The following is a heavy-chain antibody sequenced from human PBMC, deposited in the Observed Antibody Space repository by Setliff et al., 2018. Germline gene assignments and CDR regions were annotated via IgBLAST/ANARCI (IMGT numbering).Heavy chain of an antibody. CDR3: ARDHGGAAPYYYYYMDV. CDR2: IYYSGST. J-gene: IGHJ6*03. CDR1: GGSISSGGYY. D-gene: IGHD3-16*01. V-gene: IGHV4-31*03. Sequence: PSETLSLTCTVSGGSISSGGYYWSWIRQHPGKGLEWIGYIYYSGSTYYNPSPKSRVTISVDTSKNQFSLKLSSVTAADTAVYYCARDHGGAAPYYYYYMDVWGKGTTVTVSS.